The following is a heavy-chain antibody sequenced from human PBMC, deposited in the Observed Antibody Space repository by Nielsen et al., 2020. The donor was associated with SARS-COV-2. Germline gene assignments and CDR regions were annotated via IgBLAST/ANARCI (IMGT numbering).Heavy chain of an antibody. CDR3: ARILNYYDSIPFDY. CDR1: GYSFTSYW. V-gene: IGHV5-51*01. J-gene: IGHJ4*02. CDR2: IYPGDSDT. Sequence: KVSCKGSGYSFTSYWIGWVRQMPGKGLEWMGIIYPGDSDTRYSPSFQGQVTISADKSISTAYLQWSSLKASDTAMYYCARILNYYDSIPFDYWGQGTLVTVSS. D-gene: IGHD3-22*01.